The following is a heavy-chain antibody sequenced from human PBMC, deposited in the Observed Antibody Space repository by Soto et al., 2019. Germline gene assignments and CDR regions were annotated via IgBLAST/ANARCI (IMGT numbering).Heavy chain of an antibody. CDR2: ISSSVSTI. D-gene: IGHD2-15*01. CDR3: AREYCSGGSRRYYYYYLDV. Sequence: GGSLRLSCAASGFTFSDYYMSWIRQAPGKGLEWVSYISSSVSTIYYADSVKGRFTISRCNATNSLYLQMYGLRAEDTSVYYCAREYCSGGSRRYYYYYLDVWGKGTTVTVSS. V-gene: IGHV3-11*01. J-gene: IGHJ6*03. CDR1: GFTFSDYY.